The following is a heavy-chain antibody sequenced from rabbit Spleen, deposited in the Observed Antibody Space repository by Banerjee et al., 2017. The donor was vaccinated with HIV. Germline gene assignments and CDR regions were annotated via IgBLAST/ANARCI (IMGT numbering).Heavy chain of an antibody. V-gene: IGHV1S45*01. D-gene: IGHD8-1*01. CDR1: GVSFTSNYY. CDR3: ARDSGTSFSSYGMDL. CDR2: IDTGSSGFT. Sequence: EQLEESGGGLVQPEGSLTLTCTASGVSFTSNYYMCWVRQAPGKGLEWIACIDTGSSGFTYFASWAKGRFTISKTSSTTVTLQVTSLTAADTATYFCARDSGTSFSSYGMDLWGPGTLVTVS. J-gene: IGHJ6*01.